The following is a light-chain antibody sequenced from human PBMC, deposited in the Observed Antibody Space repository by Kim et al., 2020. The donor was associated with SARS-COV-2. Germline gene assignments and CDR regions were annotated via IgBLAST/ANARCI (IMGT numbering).Light chain of an antibody. V-gene: IGKV1-27*01. CDR2: DAS. CDR3: QKYNSAPWT. J-gene: IGKJ1*01. Sequence: DIQMTQSPSSLSASVGDRATLTCRASQDVTNSLAWYQQKPGQVPQVLIYDASTLQSGVPSSFSGSGSGTEFTLTIGSLPSEDVATYYCQKYNSAPWTFGPGTKVDIK. CDR1: QDVTNS.